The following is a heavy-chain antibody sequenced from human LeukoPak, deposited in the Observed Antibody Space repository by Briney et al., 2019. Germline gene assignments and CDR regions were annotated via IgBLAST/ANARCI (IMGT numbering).Heavy chain of an antibody. D-gene: IGHD3-22*01. CDR3: VTDDRYYYDRTGYPS. CDR2: ISSNGGST. Sequence: GGSLRLSCSAAGFTFSIYDMHWVRQAPGKGLEDVSAISSNGGSTYYADSVKGRFTISRDNSKNTLFLQMSSLRAEDTAVYYCVTDDRYYYDRTGYPSWGQGTLVTVSS. J-gene: IGHJ4*02. CDR1: GFTFSIYD. V-gene: IGHV3-64D*09.